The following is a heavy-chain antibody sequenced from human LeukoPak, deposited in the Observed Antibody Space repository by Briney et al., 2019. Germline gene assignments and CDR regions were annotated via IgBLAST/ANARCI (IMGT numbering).Heavy chain of an antibody. CDR2: INHSGST. Sequence: PSETLSLTCAVYGGSFSGYYWSWIRQPPGKGLEWIGEINHSGSTNYNPSPKSRVTISVDTSKNQFSLKLSSVTAADTAVYYCARARGNYDFWSGYYRPSPYFDYWGQGTLVTVSS. V-gene: IGHV4-34*01. D-gene: IGHD3-3*01. CDR3: ARARGNYDFWSGYYRPSPYFDY. CDR1: GGSFSGYY. J-gene: IGHJ4*02.